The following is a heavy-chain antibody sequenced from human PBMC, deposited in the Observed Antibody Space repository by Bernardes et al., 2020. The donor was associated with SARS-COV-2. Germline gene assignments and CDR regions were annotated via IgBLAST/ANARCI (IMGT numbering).Heavy chain of an antibody. CDR2: ISGGAEMT. D-gene: IGHD3-22*01. Sequence: GSLRLSCVVSGFTFGSRAMSWLRQAPGRGLEWVSSISGGAEMTYYADSVKGRFTISRDNSKNTVYLQMDSLATEDTAIYSCAKDAYHVYYDSAGYFDFWGRGTPVTVSS. CDR1: GFTFGSRA. CDR3: AKDAYHVYYDSAGYFDF. V-gene: IGHV3-23*01. J-gene: IGHJ5*01.